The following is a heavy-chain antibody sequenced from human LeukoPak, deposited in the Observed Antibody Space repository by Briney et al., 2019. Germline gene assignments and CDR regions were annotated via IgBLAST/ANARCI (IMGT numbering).Heavy chain of an antibody. V-gene: IGHV3-20*04. CDR2: INWNGGSS. CDR1: GFAFDDYG. Sequence: GGSLRLSCAASGFAFDDYGMSWVRQAPGKGLEWVSGINWNGGSSGYADSVKGRFTISRDNAKNSLYLQMNSLRAEDTALYYCARAYSSSWYFLDYWGQGTLVTVSS. D-gene: IGHD6-13*01. CDR3: ARAYSSSWYFLDY. J-gene: IGHJ4*02.